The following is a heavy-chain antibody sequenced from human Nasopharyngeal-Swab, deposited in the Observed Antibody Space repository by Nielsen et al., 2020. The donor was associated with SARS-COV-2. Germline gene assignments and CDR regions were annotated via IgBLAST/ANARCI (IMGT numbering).Heavy chain of an antibody. D-gene: IGHD3-3*01. V-gene: IGHV3-11*05. Sequence: WIRQPPGKGLEWVSYISSSSSYTNYADSVKGRFTISRDNAKNSLYLQMNSLRAEDTAVYYCARDFMALRFLEWAKAGGLDYWGQGTLVTVSS. CDR2: ISSSSSYT. J-gene: IGHJ4*02. CDR3: ARDFMALRFLEWAKAGGLDY.